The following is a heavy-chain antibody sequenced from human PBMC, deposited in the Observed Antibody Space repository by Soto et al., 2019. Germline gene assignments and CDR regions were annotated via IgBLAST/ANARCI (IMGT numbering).Heavy chain of an antibody. D-gene: IGHD6-19*01. CDR2: VNHNGRN. J-gene: IGHJ3*01. CDR1: GGSFSGYF. CDR3: ARGGSSDWQVAFDF. Sequence: SETLSRTCAVDGGSFSGYFWNWIRQTPGKGLEWIGKVNHNGRNNYNPCLKSRVTISLDMSKNVISLKLTFVTAADTAVYYCARGGSSDWQVAFDFWGQGTMVTVS. V-gene: IGHV4-34*01.